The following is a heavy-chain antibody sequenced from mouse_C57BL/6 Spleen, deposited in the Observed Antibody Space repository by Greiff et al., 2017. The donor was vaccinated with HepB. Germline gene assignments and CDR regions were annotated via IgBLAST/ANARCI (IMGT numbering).Heavy chain of an antibody. V-gene: IGHV1-54*01. CDR1: GYAFTNYL. J-gene: IGHJ4*01. Sequence: VQLKESGAELVRPGTSVKVSCKASGYAFTNYLIEWVKQRPGQGLEWIGVINPGSGGTNYNEKFKGKATLTADKSSSTAYMKLSSLTSEYSAVYFCARRGIYLFSMDYWGQGTSVTVSS. CDR3: ARRGIYLFSMDY. CDR2: INPGSGGT. D-gene: IGHD2-1*01.